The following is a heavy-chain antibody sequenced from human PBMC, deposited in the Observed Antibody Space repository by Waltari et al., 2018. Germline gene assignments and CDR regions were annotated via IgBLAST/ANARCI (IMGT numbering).Heavy chain of an antibody. CDR3: AGHSTRSSSWSPDY. Sequence: QVQLQESGPGLVKPSQTLSLTCTVSGGSISSGGYYWSWIRQPPGKGLGLMWSIEQSGGTSDDPSLESRVTISVDTSKNQFSLKLSSVTAADTAVYYCAGHSTRSSSWSPDYWGQGTLVTVSS. V-gene: IGHV4-39*01. J-gene: IGHJ4*02. CDR2: IEQSGGT. CDR1: GGSISSGGYY. D-gene: IGHD6-13*01.